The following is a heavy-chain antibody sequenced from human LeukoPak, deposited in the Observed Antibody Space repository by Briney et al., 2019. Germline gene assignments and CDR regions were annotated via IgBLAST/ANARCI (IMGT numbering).Heavy chain of an antibody. Sequence: GGSLRLSCAASGFTFSSYGMHWVRQVPGKGLEWVAVISYDGSNKYYADSVKGRFTISRDNSKNTLYLQMNSLRAEDTAVYYCARSGLLWFGELLSWFDPWGQGTLVTVSS. D-gene: IGHD3-10*01. CDR3: ARSGLLWFGELLSWFDP. J-gene: IGHJ5*02. CDR2: ISYDGSNK. V-gene: IGHV3-30*03. CDR1: GFTFSSYG.